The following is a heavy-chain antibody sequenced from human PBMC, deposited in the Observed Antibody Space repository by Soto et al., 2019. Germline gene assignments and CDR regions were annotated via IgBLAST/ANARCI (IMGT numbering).Heavy chain of an antibody. J-gene: IGHJ4*02. V-gene: IGHV4-39*07. Sequence: PSQTLSLTYTVSGGYIGNSSYYWGWIRQPPGKGLAWIGSIYYSGSTYNNPSLKSRVTISVDTSKNQFSLKLSSVTAADAAVYYCARASTTVTTLDYWGQGTLVTVSS. D-gene: IGHD4-17*01. CDR3: ARASTTVTTLDY. CDR2: IYYSGST. CDR1: GGYIGNSSYY.